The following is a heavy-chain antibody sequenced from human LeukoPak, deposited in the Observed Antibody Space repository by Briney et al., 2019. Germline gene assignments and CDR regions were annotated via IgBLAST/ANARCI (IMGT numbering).Heavy chain of an antibody. CDR1: GFTVSSNY. D-gene: IGHD3-22*01. Sequence: PGGSLRLSCAASGFTVSSNYMNWVRQAPGKGLEWVSLIYSDGSTHYADSVKGRFTISRDNSKNTLYLQMNSLRAEDTAVYYCARGGDSIYYGDYWGQGTLVTVSS. CDR3: ARGGDSIYYGDY. CDR2: IYSDGST. V-gene: IGHV3-66*01. J-gene: IGHJ4*02.